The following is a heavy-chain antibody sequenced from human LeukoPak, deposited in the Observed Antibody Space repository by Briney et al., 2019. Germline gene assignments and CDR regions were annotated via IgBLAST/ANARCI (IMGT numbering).Heavy chain of an antibody. V-gene: IGHV3-7*01. Sequence: PGGSLRLSCAASGFTFSSYWMSWVRQAPGKGLEWVANIKQDGSEKYYVDSVKGRFTISRDNAKNSLYLQMNSLRAEDTAVYYCARVGGYDPYDAFDIWGQGTMVTVSS. CDR3: ARVGGYDPYDAFDI. CDR1: GFTFSSYW. D-gene: IGHD5-12*01. J-gene: IGHJ3*02. CDR2: IKQDGSEK.